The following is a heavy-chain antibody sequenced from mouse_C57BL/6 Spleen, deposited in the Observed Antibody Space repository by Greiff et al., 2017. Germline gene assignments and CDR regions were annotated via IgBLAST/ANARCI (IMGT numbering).Heavy chain of an antibody. Sequence: QVQLQQSGAELVRPGTSVKVSCKASGYAFTNYLIEWVQQRPGQGLEWIGRIYPGDGDTNYNGKFKGKATLTADKSSSTAYMQLSSLTSEDSAVYFCARSQQLRPHYFDYWGQGTTLTVSS. CDR2: IYPGDGDT. J-gene: IGHJ2*01. V-gene: IGHV1-54*01. D-gene: IGHD3-2*02. CDR3: ARSQQLRPHYFDY. CDR1: GYAFTNYL.